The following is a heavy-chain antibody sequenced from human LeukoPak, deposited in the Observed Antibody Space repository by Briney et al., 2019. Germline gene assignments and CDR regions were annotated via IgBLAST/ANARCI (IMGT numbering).Heavy chain of an antibody. V-gene: IGHV1-2*02. CDR1: GHTFTEYY. J-gene: IGHJ4*02. CDR2: IHPGTGNP. CDR3: ASYASGYNWLKV. Sequence: ASVKVSCKSSGHTFTEYYVHWVRQAPGLGLEWLGWIHPGTGNPNYAQKFQGRVTISRDTSINTAYMELIRLKSDDTAVYCCASYASGYNWLKVWGQGTLVTVSS. D-gene: IGHD1-1*01.